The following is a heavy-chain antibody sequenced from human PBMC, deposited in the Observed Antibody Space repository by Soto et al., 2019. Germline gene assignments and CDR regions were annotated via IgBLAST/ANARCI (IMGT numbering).Heavy chain of an antibody. CDR1: GGSISSYY. Sequence: SETLSLTCTVSGGSISSYYWSWIRQPPGKGLEWIGYIYYSGSTNYTPSLKSRVTISVDTSKNQVSLKLSSVTAADTAVYYCARLTYYDFWSGYYTRGYYFDYWGQGTLVTVSS. J-gene: IGHJ4*02. V-gene: IGHV4-59*01. CDR3: ARLTYYDFWSGYYTRGYYFDY. D-gene: IGHD3-3*01. CDR2: IYYSGST.